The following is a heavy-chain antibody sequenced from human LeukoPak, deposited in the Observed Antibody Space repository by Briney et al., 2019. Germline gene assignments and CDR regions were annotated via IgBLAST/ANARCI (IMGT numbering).Heavy chain of an antibody. V-gene: IGHV1-2*02. CDR1: GYTFTGYY. D-gene: IGHD3-10*01. CDR2: INPNSGGT. CDR3: ARGSYYYGSGSYSPHYLN. Sequence: ASVKVSCKASGYTFTGYYMHWVRQAPGQGLEWMGWINPNSGGTNYAQKFQGRVTMTGDTSISTAYMELSRLRSDDTAVYYCARGSYYYGSGSYSPHYLNWGQGTLVTVSS. J-gene: IGHJ4*02.